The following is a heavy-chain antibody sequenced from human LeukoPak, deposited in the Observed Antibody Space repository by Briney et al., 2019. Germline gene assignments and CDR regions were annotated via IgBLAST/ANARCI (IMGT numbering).Heavy chain of an antibody. D-gene: IGHD5-24*01. CDR2: ISSSSNYI. CDR3: AREMAAGTFDY. J-gene: IGHJ4*02. CDR1: EFTFSSYS. V-gene: IGHV3-21*01. Sequence: GGSLRLSCAASEFTFSSYSMNWVRQAPGKGLEWVSPISSSSNYIYYADSMKGRFTISRDNAKNSLYLQMNSLRAEDTAVYFCAREMAAGTFDYWGQGALVTVSS.